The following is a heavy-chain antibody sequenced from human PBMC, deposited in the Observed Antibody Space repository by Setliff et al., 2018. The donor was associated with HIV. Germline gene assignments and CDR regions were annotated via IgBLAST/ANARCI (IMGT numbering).Heavy chain of an antibody. D-gene: IGHD3-22*01. CDR2: VFHTGST. J-gene: IGHJ4*02. V-gene: IGHV4-61*09. Sequence: SETLSLTCSVSGASISSGRYYWTWIRQPAGKGLEWIGHVFHTGSTNYNSSLKSRLTISTDTSKNQFHLNLSSVTAADTAIYYCARADYESGSYFFDYWGQGTLVTVSS. CDR3: ARADYESGSYFFDY. CDR1: GASISSGRYY.